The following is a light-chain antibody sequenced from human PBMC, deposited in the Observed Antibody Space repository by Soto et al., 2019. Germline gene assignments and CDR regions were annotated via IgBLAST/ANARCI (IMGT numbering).Light chain of an antibody. CDR2: GNS. CDR3: QSYDSSPSVL. Sequence: QLVLTQPPSVSGAPGQRVTISCTGSSSNIGAGYDVHWYQQLPGTAPKLLIYGNSNRPSGVPDRFSGSKSGTSASLAITGLQAEDEADYYCQSYDSSPSVLFGTGTKVTVL. CDR1: SSNIGAGYD. V-gene: IGLV1-40*01. J-gene: IGLJ1*01.